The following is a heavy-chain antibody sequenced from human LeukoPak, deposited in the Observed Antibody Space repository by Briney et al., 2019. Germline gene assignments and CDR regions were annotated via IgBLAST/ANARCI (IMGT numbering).Heavy chain of an antibody. V-gene: IGHV1-8*01. Sequence: SVKVSCKASGYTFTSYHIDWVRQAPGQGPEWMGWMNAESGHTGYAQNLEGRVTMTRDTSTNTAYMELRSLRSEDTAVYFCARGMFDNSGHYYYFYYALDVWGQGTTVTVSS. CDR3: ARGMFDNSGHYYYFYYALDV. J-gene: IGHJ6*02. D-gene: IGHD3-22*01. CDR1: GYTFTSYH. CDR2: MNAESGHT.